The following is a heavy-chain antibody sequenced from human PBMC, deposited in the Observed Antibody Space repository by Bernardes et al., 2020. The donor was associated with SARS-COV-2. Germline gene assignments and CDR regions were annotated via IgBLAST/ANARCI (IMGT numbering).Heavy chain of an antibody. CDR3: VNSFSQAATGTFT. D-gene: IGHD1-7*01. V-gene: IGHV3-64D*06. CDR2: ISSGGSNT. J-gene: IGHJ4*02. Sequence: GGSRRLSCSASGFTFRSHAMQWVRQAPGKGPVYVAGISSGGSNTYYVESVKGRFTVSRDNSKNTLYLEMSSLRVEDTAVYYCVNSFSQAATGTFTWGQGTLVTVSS. CDR1: GFTFRSHA.